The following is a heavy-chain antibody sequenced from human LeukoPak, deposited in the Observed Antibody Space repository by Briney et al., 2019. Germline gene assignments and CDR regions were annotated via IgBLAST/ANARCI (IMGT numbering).Heavy chain of an antibody. CDR3: ARTTIFGVVTTYDAFDI. CDR1: GYTLTSYD. V-gene: IGHV1-8*03. D-gene: IGHD3-3*01. Sequence: GASVKVSCKASGYTLTSYDINWVRQAAGQGLEWMGWMNPNSGNTDYAQKFQGRVTITRNTSISTAYMELSRLRSEDTAVYYCARTTIFGVVTTYDAFDIWGQGTMVTVSS. CDR2: MNPNSGNT. J-gene: IGHJ3*02.